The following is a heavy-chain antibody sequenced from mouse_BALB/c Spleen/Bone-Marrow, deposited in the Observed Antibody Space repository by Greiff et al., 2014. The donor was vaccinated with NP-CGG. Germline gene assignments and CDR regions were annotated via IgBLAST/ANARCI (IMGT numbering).Heavy chain of an antibody. D-gene: IGHD2-14*01. Sequence: QVHVKQSGAELMRPGASVKISCKATGYTFSSYWIEWVKQRPGHGLEWIGEILPGSGSTNYNEKFKGKATFTADTSSNTAYMQHSSLTCEDSAVYWGAGGGVRGGYWYFDVWGAGTTVTVSS. J-gene: IGHJ1*01. CDR2: ILPGSGST. V-gene: IGHV1-9*01. CDR3: AGGGVRGGYWYFDV. CDR1: GYTFSSYW.